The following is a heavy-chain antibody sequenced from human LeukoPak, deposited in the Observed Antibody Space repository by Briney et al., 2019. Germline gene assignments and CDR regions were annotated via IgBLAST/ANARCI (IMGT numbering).Heavy chain of an antibody. D-gene: IGHD6-13*01. Sequence: SQTLSVTCTVSGGSISSGSYYCSWIRQPAGKGLEWLGRIYTSGSTNYNPSLKSRVTISVDTSKNQFSLKLSSVTAADTAVYYCARSSGIAAAGPYYYYYYGMYVWGQGTTVTVSS. CDR2: IYTSGST. V-gene: IGHV4-61*02. J-gene: IGHJ6*02. CDR3: ARSSGIAAAGPYYYYYYGMYV. CDR1: GGSISSGSYY.